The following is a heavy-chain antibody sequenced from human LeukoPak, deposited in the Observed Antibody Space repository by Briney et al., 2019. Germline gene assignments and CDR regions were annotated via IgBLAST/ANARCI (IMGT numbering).Heavy chain of an antibody. V-gene: IGHV1-2*06. CDR1: GYTFIGYY. CDR3: ARADCSSTSCLNAFDI. CDR2: INPNNGGT. J-gene: IGHJ3*02. Sequence: GASVKVSCKASGYTFIGYYMHWVRQAPGQGLEWVGRINPNNGGTNYAQKFQGRVTMTRDTSISTAYMELSRLRSDDTAVYYCARADCSSTSCLNAFDIWGQGTMVTVSS. D-gene: IGHD2-2*01.